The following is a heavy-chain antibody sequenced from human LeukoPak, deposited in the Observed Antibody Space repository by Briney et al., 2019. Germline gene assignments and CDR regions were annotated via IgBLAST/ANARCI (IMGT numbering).Heavy chain of an antibody. CDR1: GFTFTSSA. CDR2: IVVPSGHT. CDR3: AASPDYYDSSGYSYHFDY. V-gene: IGHV1-58*01. D-gene: IGHD3-22*01. Sequence: SVKVSCKASGFTFTSSAVQWVRQARGQRLEWIGWIVVPSGHTNYAQKFQERVTITRDMSTSTAYMELSSLRSEDTAVYYCAASPDYYDSSGYSYHFDYWGQGTLVTVSS. J-gene: IGHJ4*02.